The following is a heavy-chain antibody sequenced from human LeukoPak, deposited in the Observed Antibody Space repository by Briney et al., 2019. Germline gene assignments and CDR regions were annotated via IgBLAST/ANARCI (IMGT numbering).Heavy chain of an antibody. CDR1: GFTFSSYA. V-gene: IGHV3-30*03. D-gene: IGHD1-26*01. J-gene: IGHJ3*02. CDR2: ISYDGSNK. CDR3: ARGGSYAAFDI. Sequence: SGGSLRLSCAASGFTFSSYAMSWVRQAPGKGLEWVAVISYDGSNKYYADSVKGRFTISRDNSKNTLYLQMNSLRAEDTAVYYCARGGSYAAFDIWGQGTMVTVSS.